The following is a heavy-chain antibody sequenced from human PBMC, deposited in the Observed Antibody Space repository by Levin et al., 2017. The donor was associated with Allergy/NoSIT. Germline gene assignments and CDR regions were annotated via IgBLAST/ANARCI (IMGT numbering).Heavy chain of an antibody. CDR1: GFTFSSYA. V-gene: IGHV3-23*01. D-gene: IGHD3-22*01. J-gene: IGHJ4*02. CDR3: AKTISQHITMIVVVRYFDY. CDR2: ISGSGGST. Sequence: GGSLRLSCAASGFTFSSYAMSWVRQAPGKGLEWVSAISGSGGSTYYADSVKGRFTISRDNSKNTLYLQMNSLRAEDTAVYYCAKTISQHITMIVVVRYFDYWGQGTLVTVSS.